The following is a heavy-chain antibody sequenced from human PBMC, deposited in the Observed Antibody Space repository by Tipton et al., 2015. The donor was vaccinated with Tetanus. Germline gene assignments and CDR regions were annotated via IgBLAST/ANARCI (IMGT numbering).Heavy chain of an antibody. CDR2: FRHSGST. Sequence: TLSLTCSVSGGSISSGDYFWSWIRQLPGKGLECLGNFRHSGSTYYDPSLKSRVTISTDTSKNQFSLRLSSVTAADTAVYYCVRATRGPDRGVPENFFYYYGMDVWGQGTTVTVSS. CDR1: GGSISSGDYF. CDR3: VRATRGPDRGVPENFFYYYGMDV. J-gene: IGHJ6*02. D-gene: IGHD2-2*01. V-gene: IGHV4-31*03.